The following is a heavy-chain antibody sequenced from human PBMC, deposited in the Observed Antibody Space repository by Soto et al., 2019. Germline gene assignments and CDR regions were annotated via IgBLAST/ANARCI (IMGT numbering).Heavy chain of an antibody. CDR1: GGSISSYH. V-gene: IGHV4-59*01. J-gene: IGHJ6*02. Sequence: SETLSLTCTVSGGSISSYHWSWIRQSPGKGLEWIGYTSNSAPTIYNPSLKSRVTISVDMSQNQFSLNLNYVTAADTAVYYCARDLWGYCGTDCYPLDVWGQGTTVTVSS. CDR2: TSNSAPT. D-gene: IGHD2-21*02. CDR3: ARDLWGYCGTDCYPLDV.